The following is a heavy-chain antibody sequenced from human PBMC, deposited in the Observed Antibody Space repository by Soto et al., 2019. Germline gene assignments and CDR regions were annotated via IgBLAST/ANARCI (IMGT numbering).Heavy chain of an antibody. V-gene: IGHV3-30*18. D-gene: IGHD3-3*01. CDR1: GFTFSRYG. CDR3: AQGGYDFWSGYFTPYYYSGLDV. Sequence: QVQMVESGGGVVQPGRSLRLSCAATGFTFSRYGMHWVRQAPGKGLEWVAVISYDGSNKYYADSVKGRFTISRDNSKNTLDLQMNSLRAEDTAVYYCAQGGYDFWSGYFTPYYYSGLDVWCQGTTVTVSS. J-gene: IGHJ6*02. CDR2: ISYDGSNK.